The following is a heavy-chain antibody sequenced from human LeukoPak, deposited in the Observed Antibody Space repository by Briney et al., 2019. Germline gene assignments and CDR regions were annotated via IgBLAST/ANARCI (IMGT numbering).Heavy chain of an antibody. CDR3: AKSVVPYPKGYFDY. D-gene: IGHD2-15*01. Sequence: GGSLRLSCAASGFTFDDYAMHWVRQAPGKGLEWVSGISWNSGSIGYADSVKGRFTISRDNAKNSLYLQMNSLRAEDTALYYCAKSVVPYPKGYFDYWGQGTLVTVSS. CDR1: GFTFDDYA. J-gene: IGHJ4*02. CDR2: ISWNSGSI. V-gene: IGHV3-9*01.